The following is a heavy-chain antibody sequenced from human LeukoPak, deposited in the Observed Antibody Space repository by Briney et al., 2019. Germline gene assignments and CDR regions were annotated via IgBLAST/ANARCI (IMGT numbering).Heavy chain of an antibody. CDR2: ISYDGSNK. CDR3: ARDRVTMVRGALPGY. CDR1: GFTFSSYA. V-gene: IGHV3-30-3*01. D-gene: IGHD3-10*01. J-gene: IGHJ4*02. Sequence: SGGSLRLSCAASGFTFSSYAMHWVRQAPGKGLEWVAVISYDGSNKYYADSVKGRFTISRDNSKNTLYLQMNSLRAEDTAVYYCARDRVTMVRGALPGYWGQGTLVTVSS.